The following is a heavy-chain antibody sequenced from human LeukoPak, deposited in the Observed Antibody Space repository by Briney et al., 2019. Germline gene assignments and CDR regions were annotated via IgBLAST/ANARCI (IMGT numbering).Heavy chain of an antibody. J-gene: IGHJ4*02. CDR1: GFTFSDYY. Sequence: GGSLRLSCAASGFTFSDYYMSWIRQAPGKGLEWVSYISSSGSTIYYADSVKGRSTISRDNAKNSLYLQMNSLRAEDTAVYYCARDSSESGDQHDYWGQGTLVTVSS. D-gene: IGHD2-21*02. CDR3: ARDSSESGDQHDY. CDR2: ISSSGSTI. V-gene: IGHV3-11*04.